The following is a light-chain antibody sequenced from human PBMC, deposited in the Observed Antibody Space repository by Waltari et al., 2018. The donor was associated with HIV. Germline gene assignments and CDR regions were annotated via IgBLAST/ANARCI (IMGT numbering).Light chain of an antibody. CDR1: QSVSSY. CDR3: QQYHIWSRGT. V-gene: IGKV3-15*01. Sequence: EVVMTQSPASLSLSPGERATLSCRASQSVSSYLAWYQQKPGQAPRLLIYGASTRATGVPVRFSGSGSGTEFTLTISNLQSDDLALYYCQQYHIWSRGTFGGGTKVEIK. J-gene: IGKJ4*01. CDR2: GAS.